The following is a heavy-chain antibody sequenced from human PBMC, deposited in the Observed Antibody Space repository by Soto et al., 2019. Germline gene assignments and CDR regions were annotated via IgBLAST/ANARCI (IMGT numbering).Heavy chain of an antibody. V-gene: IGHV5-51*01. J-gene: IGHJ3*01. CDR1: GYSFTSYW. CDR2: IYPGDSDT. Sequence: PGESLKISCKGSGYSFTSYWIGWVRQMPGKGLEWMGIIYPGDSDTRYSPSFQGQVTISADKSISTAYLQWSSLKASDTAMYYCAILSYSSGWQAAFDFWGKGSMVTVSS. D-gene: IGHD6-19*01. CDR3: AILSYSSGWQAAFDF.